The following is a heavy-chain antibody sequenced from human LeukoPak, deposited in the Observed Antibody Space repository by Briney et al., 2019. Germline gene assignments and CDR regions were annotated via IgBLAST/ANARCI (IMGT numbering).Heavy chain of an antibody. CDR1: GGTFSSYA. Sequence: SVKVSCKASGGTFSSYAISWVRQAPGQGLEWMGGIIPIFGTANYAQKFQGSVTITTDESTSTAYMELSSLRSEDTAVYYCVRVNLDENSSGWYMYYYYYMDVWGKGTTVTVSS. CDR2: IIPIFGTA. CDR3: VRVNLDENSSGWYMYYYYYMDV. V-gene: IGHV1-69*05. D-gene: IGHD6-19*01. J-gene: IGHJ6*03.